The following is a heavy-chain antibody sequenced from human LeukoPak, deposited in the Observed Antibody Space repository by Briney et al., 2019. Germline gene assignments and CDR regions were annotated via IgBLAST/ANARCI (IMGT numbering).Heavy chain of an antibody. CDR2: IKQDGSDK. CDR3: AKSSGYGGIDFDY. V-gene: IGHV3-7*02. J-gene: IGHJ4*02. CDR1: GFTFSSFR. Sequence: GGSLRLSCAASGFTFSSFRMSWVRQAPGKGLEWVANIKQDGSDKYYMDSVKGRFTISRDIPKNSLYLQMNSLRAEDTAVYYCAKSSGYGGIDFDYWGLGTLVTVSS. D-gene: IGHD4-23*01.